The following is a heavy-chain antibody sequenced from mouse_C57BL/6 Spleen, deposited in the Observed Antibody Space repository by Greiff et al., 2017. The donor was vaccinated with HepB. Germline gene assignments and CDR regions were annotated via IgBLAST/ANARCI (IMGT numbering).Heavy chain of an antibody. CDR3: ARDGIDGYFDV. V-gene: IGHV5-4*01. CDR1: GFTFSSYA. D-gene: IGHD4-1*01. J-gene: IGHJ1*03. CDR2: ISDGGSYT. Sequence: EVKVEESGGGLVKPGGSLKLSCAASGFTFSSYAMSWVRQTPEKRLEWVATISDGGSYTYYPDNVKGRFTISRDNAKNNLYLQMSHLKSEDTAMYYCARDGIDGYFDVWGTGTTVTVSS.